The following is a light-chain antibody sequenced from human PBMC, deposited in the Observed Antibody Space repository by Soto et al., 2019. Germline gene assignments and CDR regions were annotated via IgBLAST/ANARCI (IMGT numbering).Light chain of an antibody. J-gene: IGLJ7*01. CDR3: VLYMSSGISV. CDR1: SGSVSTNYY. Sequence: QTVVTQEPSFPVSPGGKVTLTCGLSSGSVSTNYYPSWHQQTPGQAPRTLIYSTNIRSSGVPDRFSGSILGNKAALTITGAQADDESDYYCVLYMSSGISVFGGGTQLTVL. V-gene: IGLV8-61*01. CDR2: STN.